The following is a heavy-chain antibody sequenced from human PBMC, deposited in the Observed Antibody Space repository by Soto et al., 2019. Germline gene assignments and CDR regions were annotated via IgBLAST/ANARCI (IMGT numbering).Heavy chain of an antibody. Sequence: ASVXVSCXAXXYTFTSYGXSXVRXAXXXXXXWMXWVSAYNGNTNYAQKLQGRVTMTTDTSTSTAYMELRSLRSDDTAVYYCARVGGYSSSWSPMDVWGKGTTVTVSS. CDR2: VSAYNGNT. J-gene: IGHJ6*03. V-gene: IGHV1-18*01. CDR3: ARVGGYSSSWSPMDV. D-gene: IGHD6-13*01. CDR1: XYTFTSYG.